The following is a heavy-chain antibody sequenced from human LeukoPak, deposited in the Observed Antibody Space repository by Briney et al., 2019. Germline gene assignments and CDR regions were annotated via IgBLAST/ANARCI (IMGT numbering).Heavy chain of an antibody. D-gene: IGHD2-2*01. Sequence: GGSLRLSCAASGFTFSSYAMSWVRQAPGKGLEWVSGICGSGGSTYYADSVKGRFTISRDNSKNTLFLRMNSLRADDTAVYYCAKDTYYSGSTTTCSRAYWGQGTLVTVSS. CDR2: ICGSGGST. CDR3: AKDTYYSGSTTTCSRAY. J-gene: IGHJ4*02. CDR1: GFTFSSYA. V-gene: IGHV3-23*01.